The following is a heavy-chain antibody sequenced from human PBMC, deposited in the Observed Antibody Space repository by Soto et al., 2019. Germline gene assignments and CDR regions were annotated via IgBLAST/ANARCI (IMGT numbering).Heavy chain of an antibody. CDR2: INTSNVKT. CDR3: ARGMIVFGGPLLTS. V-gene: IGHV1-18*01. D-gene: IGHD3-16*01. Sequence: QVQLVQSRAEVRKPGASVNGSCTTFGDAAALYSFTWVRQAPGQRLHWMGWINTSNVKTQYSPDLQDRVTMTTDTSANTPYMELRSLRSDDNGLYYCARGMIVFGGPLLTSWGQGTLVTVSS. J-gene: IGHJ5*02. CDR1: GDAAALYS.